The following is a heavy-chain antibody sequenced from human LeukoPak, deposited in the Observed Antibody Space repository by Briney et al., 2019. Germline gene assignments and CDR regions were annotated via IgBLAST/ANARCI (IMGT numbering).Heavy chain of an antibody. V-gene: IGHV4-59*01. Sequence: SETLSLTCTVSGGSISSYCWSWIRQPPGKGLEWIGYIYYSGSTNYNPSLKSRVTISVDTSKNQFSLKLSSVTAADTAVYYCATSGYSSSWPYYYGMDVWGQGTTVTVSS. CDR2: IYYSGST. J-gene: IGHJ6*02. D-gene: IGHD6-13*01. CDR3: ATSGYSSSWPYYYGMDV. CDR1: GGSISSYC.